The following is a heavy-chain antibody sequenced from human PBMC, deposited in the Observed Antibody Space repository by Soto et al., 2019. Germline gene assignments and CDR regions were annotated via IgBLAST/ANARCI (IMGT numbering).Heavy chain of an antibody. J-gene: IGHJ4*02. D-gene: IGHD6-6*01. CDR2: ISYSGGST. V-gene: IGHV3-23*01. CDR1: GFTFTSFA. Sequence: AGSLRLGCAASGFTFTSFAMGLVRQAPGKGLEWVSTISYSGGSTYYADSVKGRVTISRDNSKNTLYLQMNSLRAEDTAVYYCTKKMRTYSSSSEVDYWGQGTLVTVS. CDR3: TKKMRTYSSSSEVDY.